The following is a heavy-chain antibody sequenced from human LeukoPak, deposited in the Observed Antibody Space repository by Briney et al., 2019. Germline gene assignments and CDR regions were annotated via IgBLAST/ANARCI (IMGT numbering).Heavy chain of an antibody. D-gene: IGHD5-18*01. CDR3: ARGGRYSYGQIGY. V-gene: IGHV3-53*01. CDR2: IYSGGST. Sequence: GGSLRLSCAASGFTVSSNYMSWVRQAPGKGLEWVSVIYSGGSTYYADSVKGRFTISRDNSKNTLYLQMNSLRAEDTAVYYCARGGRYSYGQIGYWGQGTLVTVSS. J-gene: IGHJ4*02. CDR1: GFTVSSNY.